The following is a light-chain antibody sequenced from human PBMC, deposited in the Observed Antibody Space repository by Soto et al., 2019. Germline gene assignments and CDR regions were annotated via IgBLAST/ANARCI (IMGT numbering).Light chain of an antibody. Sequence: VLTQSPATLSVSPGERATLSCRASQSVSSLLAWYQQKPRQAPRLLIYDTSTRATGIPARFSGSGSGTDFTLTISSLQSEDFAIYYCQQYSIWPYTFGQGTKVDIK. J-gene: IGKJ2*01. V-gene: IGKV3-15*01. CDR3: QQYSIWPYT. CDR2: DTS. CDR1: QSVSSL.